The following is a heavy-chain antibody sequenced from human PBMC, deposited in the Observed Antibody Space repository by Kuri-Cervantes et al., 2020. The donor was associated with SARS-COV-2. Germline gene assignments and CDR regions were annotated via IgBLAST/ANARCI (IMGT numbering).Heavy chain of an antibody. V-gene: IGHV4-34*01. CDR3: ARQGDYGDYWLDP. CDR2: INHSGST. Sequence: GSLRLSCAVYGASFSGYYWSWIRQPPGKGLEWIGEINHSGSTNYNPSLKSRVTVSVDTSKNQFSLKLSSVTAADTAVYYCARQGDYGDYWLDPWGQGTLVTGSS. CDR1: GASFSGYY. J-gene: IGHJ5*01. D-gene: IGHD4-17*01.